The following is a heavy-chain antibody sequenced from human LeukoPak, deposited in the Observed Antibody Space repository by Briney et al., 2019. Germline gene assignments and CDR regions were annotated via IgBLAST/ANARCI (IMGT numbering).Heavy chain of an antibody. CDR3: ARSDSESFDP. Sequence: PSETLSLTCTVSGGSSSSYYWSWIRQPPGKGLEWIGYIYYSGSTNYNPSLKSRVTISVDTSKNQFSLKLSSVTDADTAVYYCARSDSESFDPWGQGTLVTVSS. V-gene: IGHV4-59*12. D-gene: IGHD2-21*02. J-gene: IGHJ5*02. CDR2: IYYSGST. CDR1: GGSSSSYY.